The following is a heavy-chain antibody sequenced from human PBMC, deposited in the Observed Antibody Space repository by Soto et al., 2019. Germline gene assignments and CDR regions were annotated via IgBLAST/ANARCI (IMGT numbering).Heavy chain of an antibody. Sequence: PSETLSLTCTLSGVSITSGAYYWTWVRQHPGKGLEWIGYIYYNGNTYFSPSLKSRLTISIDTSKNQFSLKLSSVTAADTAMYYCAKDRMNHNSVWDPFDIWGQGTMVTVSS. V-gene: IGHV4-31*03. J-gene: IGHJ3*02. CDR2: IYYNGNT. D-gene: IGHD2-15*01. CDR1: GVSITSGAYY. CDR3: AKDRMNHNSVWDPFDI.